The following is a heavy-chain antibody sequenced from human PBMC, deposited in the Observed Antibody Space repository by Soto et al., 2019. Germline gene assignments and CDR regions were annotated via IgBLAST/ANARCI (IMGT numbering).Heavy chain of an antibody. D-gene: IGHD6-13*01. CDR1: GGTFSNYV. CDR3: ARDSANSTTWSRIRYYYYYGMDV. CDR2: IIPIFGTT. Sequence: SVKVSCKASGGTFSNYVVSWVRQAPGRGLEWMGGIIPIFGTTNYAQNFQSRVTITADESTSTAHMELSSLRSDDTAVYYCARDSANSTTWSRIRYYYYYGMDVWGQGTTVTVSS. J-gene: IGHJ6*02. V-gene: IGHV1-69*13.